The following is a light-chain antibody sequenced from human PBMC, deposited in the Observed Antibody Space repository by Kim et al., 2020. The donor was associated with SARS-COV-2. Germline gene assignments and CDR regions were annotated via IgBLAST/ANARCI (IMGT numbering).Light chain of an antibody. V-gene: IGLV1-40*01. Sequence: VHIACTGNGSTSGAGFDVHGYKHLRRTAPQLLIHGNINRPSGVPYRFSGSKSGTSASLAISGLQAEDGADYYCQSYDNNLRAWVFGGGTQLTVL. CDR1: GSTSGAGFD. J-gene: IGLJ3*02. CDR2: GNI. CDR3: QSYDNNLRAWV.